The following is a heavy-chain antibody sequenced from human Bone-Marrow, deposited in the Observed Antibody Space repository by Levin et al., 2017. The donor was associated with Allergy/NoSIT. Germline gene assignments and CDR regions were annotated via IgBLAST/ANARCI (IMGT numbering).Heavy chain of an antibody. D-gene: IGHD5-18*01. CDR2: VLYDGSNK. V-gene: IGHV3-30-3*01. Sequence: GGSLRLSCAASGFTFSNYAIHWVRQAPGKGLEWVAVVLYDGSNKNYADSVRGRFTLSRDNSKNTVYLQMDSLKEEDTAIYYCARLYGFSYGYDAFEIWGHGTMVTVSS. CDR1: GFTFSNYA. J-gene: IGHJ3*02. CDR3: ARLYGFSYGYDAFEI.